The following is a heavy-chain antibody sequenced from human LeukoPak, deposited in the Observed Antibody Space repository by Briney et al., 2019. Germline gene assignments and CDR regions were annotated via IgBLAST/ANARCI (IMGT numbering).Heavy chain of an antibody. D-gene: IGHD3-10*01. CDR3: ARASFPNCYGSGSYFHY. V-gene: IGHV4-39*07. CDR1: GASVSGSNYY. J-gene: IGHJ4*02. Sequence: PSETLSLTCAVSGASVSGSNYYWGWLRQPPGKRLDWIGNIYSSGSTYYNASLKSPVTISVDPSKNQFSLKLRSVTAADTAVYYCARASFPNCYGSGSYFHYWGQGTLVTVSS. CDR2: IYSSGST.